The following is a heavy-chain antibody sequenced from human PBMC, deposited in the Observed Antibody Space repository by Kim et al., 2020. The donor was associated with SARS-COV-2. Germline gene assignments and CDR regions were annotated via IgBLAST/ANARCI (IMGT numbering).Heavy chain of an antibody. V-gene: IGHV3-30*18. CDR2: ISYDGSNK. D-gene: IGHD2-2*01. CDR3: AKGPAAIDY. Sequence: GSLRLSCAASGFTFSSYGMHWVRQAPGKGLEWVAVISYDGSNKYYADSVKGRFTISRDNSKNTLYLQMNSLRAEDTAVYYCAKGPAAIDYWGQGTLVTVSS. J-gene: IGHJ4*02. CDR1: GFTFSSYG.